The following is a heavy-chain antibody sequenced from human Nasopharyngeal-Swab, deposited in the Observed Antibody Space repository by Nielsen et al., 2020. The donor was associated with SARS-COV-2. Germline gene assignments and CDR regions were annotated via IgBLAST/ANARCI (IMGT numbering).Heavy chain of an antibody. J-gene: IGHJ4*02. D-gene: IGHD3-9*01. Sequence: GGSLRLSCAASGFSFSTYSMNWVRQAPGKGLEWVSYISSSSTTRYYADSVKGRFTISRDNAQNSLYLQMNSLRAEDTAVYYCARGTYYDILTGCDYWGQGTLVTVSS. CDR2: ISSSSTTR. CDR3: ARGTYYDILTGCDY. CDR1: GFSFSTYS. V-gene: IGHV3-48*04.